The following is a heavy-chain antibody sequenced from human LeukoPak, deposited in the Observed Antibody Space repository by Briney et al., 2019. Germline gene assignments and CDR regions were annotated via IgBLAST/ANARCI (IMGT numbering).Heavy chain of an antibody. CDR1: GGSISSGDYY. CDR3: ARHRSKGGYYVDY. D-gene: IGHD3-3*01. CDR2: IYYSGST. V-gene: IGHV4-30-4*01. J-gene: IGHJ4*02. Sequence: SETLSLTCSVSGGSISSGDYYWSWIRQPPGKGLEWIGYIYYSGSTYYKPSLKSRVTISVDTSKNQFSLKLSSVTAADTAVYYCARHRSKGGYYVDYWGQGTLVTVSS.